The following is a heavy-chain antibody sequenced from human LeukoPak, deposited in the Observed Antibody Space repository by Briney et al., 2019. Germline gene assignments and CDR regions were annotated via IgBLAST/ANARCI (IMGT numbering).Heavy chain of an antibody. CDR1: GGSLSSYY. CDR2: IYYSGST. Sequence: SETLSLTCTVSGGSLSSYYWSWIRQPPGKGLEWIGYIYYSGSTKYNPSLKSRVTISVDTSKNQFSLRLSSVTAADTAVYYCARHSRRESYNAWGQGTLVTVSS. CDR3: ARHSRRESYNA. V-gene: IGHV4-59*08. D-gene: IGHD5-24*01. J-gene: IGHJ5*02.